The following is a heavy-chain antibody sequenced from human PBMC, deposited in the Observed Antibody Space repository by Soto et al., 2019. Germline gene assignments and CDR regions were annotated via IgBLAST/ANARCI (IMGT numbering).Heavy chain of an antibody. CDR1: GFTFSSYA. Sequence: GGSLRLSCSASGFTFSSYAMHWVRQAPGKGLEYVSAISSNGGSTYYADSVKGRFTISRDNSKNTLYLQMSSLRAEDTAVYYCLKHPHPYSSSWYEYFQHWGQGTLVTVSS. CDR3: LKHPHPYSSSWYEYFQH. D-gene: IGHD6-13*01. J-gene: IGHJ1*01. V-gene: IGHV3-64D*06. CDR2: ISSNGGST.